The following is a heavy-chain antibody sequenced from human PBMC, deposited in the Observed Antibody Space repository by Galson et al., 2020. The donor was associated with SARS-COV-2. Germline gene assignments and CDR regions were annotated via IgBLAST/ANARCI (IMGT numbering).Heavy chain of an antibody. Sequence: ASVKVSCKASGYTFTSYYMHWVRPAPGQGLEWMGIINPSGGSTSYAQKFQGRVTMTRDTSTSTVYMELSSLRSEDTAVYYCARAPKDSSGFYYFDYWGQGTLVTVSS. J-gene: IGHJ4*02. V-gene: IGHV1-46*01. CDR1: GYTFTSYY. D-gene: IGHD3-22*01. CDR3: ARAPKDSSGFYYFDY. CDR2: INPSGGST.